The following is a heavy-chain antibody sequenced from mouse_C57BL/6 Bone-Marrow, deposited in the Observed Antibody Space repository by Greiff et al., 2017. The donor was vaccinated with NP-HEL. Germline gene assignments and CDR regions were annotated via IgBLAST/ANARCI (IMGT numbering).Heavy chain of an antibody. J-gene: IGHJ2*01. Sequence: EVHLVESEGGLVQPGSSMKLSCTASGFTFSDYYMAWVRQVPEKGLEWVANINYDGSSTYYLDSLKSRFIISRDNAKNILYLQMSSLKSEDTATYYCARDHYYGSYFDYWGQGTTLTVSS. CDR2: INYDGSST. CDR1: GFTFSDYY. D-gene: IGHD1-1*01. V-gene: IGHV5-16*01. CDR3: ARDHYYGSYFDY.